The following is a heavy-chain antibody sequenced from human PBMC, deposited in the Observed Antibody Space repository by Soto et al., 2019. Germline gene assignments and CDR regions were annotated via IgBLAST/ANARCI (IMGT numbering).Heavy chain of an antibody. CDR2: IWYDGSNK. Sequence: GGSLRLSCAASGFTFSSYGMHWVRQAPGKGLEWVAVIWYDGSNKYYADSVKGRFTISRDNSKITLYLQMNSLRAEDTAVYSCARDRVATRGPYYYYGMDVWGQGTTGTVS. J-gene: IGHJ6*02. CDR1: GFTFSSYG. D-gene: IGHD5-12*01. CDR3: ARDRVATRGPYYYYGMDV. V-gene: IGHV3-33*01.